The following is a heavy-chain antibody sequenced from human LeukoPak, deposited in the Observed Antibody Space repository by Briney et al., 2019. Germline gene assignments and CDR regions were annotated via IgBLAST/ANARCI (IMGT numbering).Heavy chain of an antibody. V-gene: IGHV3-74*01. J-gene: IGHJ3*02. D-gene: IGHD1-26*01. CDR3: AKDPYSGSYFGAFDI. CDR2: INSDGSST. Sequence: GGSLRLSCAASGFTFSSYWMHWVRQAPGKGLVWVSRINSDGSSTSYADSVKGRFTISRDNAKNTLYLQMNSLRAEDTAVYYCAKDPYSGSYFGAFDIWGQGTMVTVSS. CDR1: GFTFSSYW.